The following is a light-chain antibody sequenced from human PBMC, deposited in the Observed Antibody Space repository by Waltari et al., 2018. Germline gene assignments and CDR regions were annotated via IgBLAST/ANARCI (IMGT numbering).Light chain of an antibody. Sequence: QSALIQPASVSGSPGQSITISCTGPSSDVVGYNYVPWYQHHPGTAPKLIMYDVSNRPPGVSNRFSGSKSGNTASLTISGLQAEDEADYCCSSYTGRSTWVFGGGTKLTVL. J-gene: IGLJ2*01. CDR3: SSYTGRSTWV. V-gene: IGLV2-14*03. CDR1: SSDVVGYNY. CDR2: DVS.